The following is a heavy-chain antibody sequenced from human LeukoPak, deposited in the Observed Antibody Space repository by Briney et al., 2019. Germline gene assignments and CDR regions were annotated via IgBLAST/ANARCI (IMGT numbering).Heavy chain of an antibody. CDR3: AKDRYGAAAATSHDY. J-gene: IGHJ4*02. V-gene: IGHV3-11*05. Sequence: GGSLRLSCAASGFTFSDYYMSWIRQAPGKGLEWVSYISTTSSYTKYADSVKGRFTISRDNCKNTLYLQMNSLRADDTAVYYCAKDRYGAAAATSHDYWGQGTLVAVSS. CDR1: GFTFSDYY. CDR2: ISTTSSYT. D-gene: IGHD6-13*01.